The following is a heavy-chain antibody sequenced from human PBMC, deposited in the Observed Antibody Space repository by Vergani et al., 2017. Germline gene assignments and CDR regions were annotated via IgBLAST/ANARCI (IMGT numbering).Heavy chain of an antibody. Sequence: EVQLLESGGGLVQPGGSLRLSCAASGFTFSSYAMSWVRQAPGKGLEWVSAISGSGGSTYYADSVKGRFTISRDNSKNTLYLQMNSLRAEDTAVYYCAKAGIAGRGRVEXFDYWGQGTLVTVSS. CDR2: ISGSGGST. J-gene: IGHJ4*02. D-gene: IGHD6-13*01. V-gene: IGHV3-23*01. CDR1: GFTFSSYA. CDR3: AKAGIAGRGRVEXFDY.